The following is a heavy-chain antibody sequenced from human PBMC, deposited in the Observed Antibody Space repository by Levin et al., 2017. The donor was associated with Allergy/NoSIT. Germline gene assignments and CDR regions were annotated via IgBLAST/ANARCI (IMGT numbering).Heavy chain of an antibody. Sequence: GGSLRLSCAASGFTFSSYAMSWVRQAPGKGLEWVSAISGSGGSTYYADSVKGRFTISRDNSKNTLYLQMNSLRAEDTAVYYCAKGYCSSTSCYLTDYWGQGTLVTVSS. V-gene: IGHV3-23*01. CDR2: ISGSGGST. CDR3: AKGYCSSTSCYLTDY. CDR1: GFTFSSYA. J-gene: IGHJ4*02. D-gene: IGHD2-2*01.